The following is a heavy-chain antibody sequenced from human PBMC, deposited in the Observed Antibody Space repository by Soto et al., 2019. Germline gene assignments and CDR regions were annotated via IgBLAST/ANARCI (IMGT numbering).Heavy chain of an antibody. D-gene: IGHD3-22*01. V-gene: IGHV3-53*01. CDR3: ATGPSYYDDSGPPPGH. J-gene: IGHJ1*01. CDR2: IYRGGST. CDR1: GFTVSTNY. Sequence: EVQLVESGGGLIQPGGSLRLSCAASGFTVSTNYMSWVRQAPGKGLEWVSLIYRGGSTYYTDSVKGRFTISRDNSKHTLYLNMNGLRAEDTAVYYCATGPSYYDDSGPPPGHWGEGSLVTVSS.